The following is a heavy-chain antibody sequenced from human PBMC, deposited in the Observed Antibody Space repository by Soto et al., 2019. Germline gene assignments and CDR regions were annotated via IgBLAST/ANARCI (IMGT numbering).Heavy chain of an antibody. J-gene: IGHJ4*02. CDR3: ARGTDYGGTPPRYFDY. Sequence: QVQLVQSGAGGKKPGASVKVSFKASGGTFSSYAISWVRPAPGPGLELVGGIIPILGTANYPQKFQGRVTITADESTSTAYMELSSLRSEDTAVYYCARGTDYGGTPPRYFDYWGQGTLVTVSS. CDR2: IIPILGTA. D-gene: IGHD4-17*01. V-gene: IGHV1-69*11. CDR1: GGTFSSYA.